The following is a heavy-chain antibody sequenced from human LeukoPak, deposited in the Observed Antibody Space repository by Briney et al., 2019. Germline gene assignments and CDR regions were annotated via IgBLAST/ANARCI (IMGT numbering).Heavy chain of an antibody. CDR3: ANLPGWLQSRDY. CDR2: ISGSGGST. CDR1: GFTFSSYG. D-gene: IGHD5-24*01. Sequence: GGTLRLSCAASGFTFSSYGMSWVRQAPGKGLEWVSGISGSGGSTYYADSVKGRFTISRDNSKNTVYLQMNSLRAEDTAVYYCANLPGWLQSRDYWGQGTLVTVSS. J-gene: IGHJ4*02. V-gene: IGHV3-23*01.